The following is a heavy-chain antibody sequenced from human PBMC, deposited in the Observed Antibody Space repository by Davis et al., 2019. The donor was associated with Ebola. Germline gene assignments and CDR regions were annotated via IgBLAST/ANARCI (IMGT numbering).Heavy chain of an antibody. J-gene: IGHJ4*02. CDR1: GDSVAGGTGG. CDR3: TRGWLRSKFDY. Sequence: PSETLSLTCAISGDSVAGGTGGWNWIRQSPSRGLEWLGRTYYYRSKWYIDYAESVRGRIIINPDTSKNQLSLQVNSVTPEDTAVYYCTRGWLRSKFDYWGRGTLVTVSS. D-gene: IGHD5-12*01. V-gene: IGHV6-1*01. CDR2: TYYYRSKWYI.